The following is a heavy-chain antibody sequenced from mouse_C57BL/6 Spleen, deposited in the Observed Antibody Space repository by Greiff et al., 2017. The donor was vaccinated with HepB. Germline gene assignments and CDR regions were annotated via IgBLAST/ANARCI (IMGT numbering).Heavy chain of an antibody. CDR3: ARSPGYDYDGVDY. Sequence: QVQLQQPGAELVKPGASVKLSCKASGYTFTSYWMHWVKQRPGQGLEWIGMIHPNSGSTNYNEKFKSKATLTVDKSSSTAYMQLSSLTSEDSAVYYCARSPGYDYDGVDYWGQGTTLTVSS. J-gene: IGHJ2*01. CDR2: IHPNSGST. CDR1: GYTFTSYW. D-gene: IGHD2-4*01. V-gene: IGHV1-64*01.